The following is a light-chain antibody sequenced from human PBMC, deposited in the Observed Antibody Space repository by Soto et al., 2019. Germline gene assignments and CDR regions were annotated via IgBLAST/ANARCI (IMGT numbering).Light chain of an antibody. Sequence: QSALTQPASVSGSPGQSITISCTGTSSDVGAYNFVSWYQHHPGKAPKVMIYEVSNRPSGVSNRFSGSKSGNTASLTISGLQADDEADYYCTSYRDSNTLVFGGGTKVTVL. CDR3: TSYRDSNTLV. J-gene: IGLJ2*01. CDR1: SSDVGAYNF. CDR2: EVS. V-gene: IGLV2-14*01.